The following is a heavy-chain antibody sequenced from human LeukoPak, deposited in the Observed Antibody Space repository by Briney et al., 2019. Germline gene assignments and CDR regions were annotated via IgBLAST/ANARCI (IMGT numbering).Heavy chain of an antibody. V-gene: IGHV4-38-2*02. Sequence: PSETLSLTCTVSDYSISSGYYWAWIRQPPGKGLEWIGSIYHSGSTYYNPSLKSRVTMSVDTSKNQFSLKLSSVTAADTAVYYCARVEHSSGWYGYFEYWGQGTLVTVSS. CDR3: ARVEHSSGWYGYFEY. CDR2: IYHSGST. CDR1: DYSISSGYY. J-gene: IGHJ4*02. D-gene: IGHD6-19*01.